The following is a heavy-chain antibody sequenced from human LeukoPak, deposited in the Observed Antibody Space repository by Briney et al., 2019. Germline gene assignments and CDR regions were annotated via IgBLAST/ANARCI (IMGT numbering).Heavy chain of an antibody. CDR2: ISSSGSTI. V-gene: IGHV3-11*01. CDR1: GFTFSDYY. CDR3: AKNWESDYDEFDY. J-gene: IGHJ4*02. Sequence: GGSLRLSCAASGFTFSDYYMSWIRQAPGKGLEWVSYISSSGSTIYYADSVKGRFTISSDNSKNTLYLQMNSLRAEDTAVYYCAKNWESDYDEFDYWGQGTLVTVSS. D-gene: IGHD4-17*01.